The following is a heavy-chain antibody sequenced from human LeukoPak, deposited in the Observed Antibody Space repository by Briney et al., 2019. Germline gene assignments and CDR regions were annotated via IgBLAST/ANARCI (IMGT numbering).Heavy chain of an antibody. CDR1: GGSISSYY. CDR2: IYYSGST. Sequence: SETLSLTCTVSGGSISSYYWSWIRQPPGKGLEWIGYIYYSGSTYYNPSLKSRVTISVDTSKNQFSLKLSSVTAADTAVYYCARGRVVVAATSFDYWGQGTLVTVSS. J-gene: IGHJ4*02. V-gene: IGHV4-30-4*01. D-gene: IGHD2-15*01. CDR3: ARGRVVVAATSFDY.